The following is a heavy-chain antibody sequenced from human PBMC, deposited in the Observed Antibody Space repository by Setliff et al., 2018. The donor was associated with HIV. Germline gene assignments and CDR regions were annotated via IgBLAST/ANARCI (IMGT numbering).Heavy chain of an antibody. Sequence: TSETLSLTCTVSGVSITSNSYYWGWIRQPPGKGLEWIGSLYNNGVTYYNPSLRSRVTISVDMSKNQFSLKRTSVTAADTAMYYCANAPYPRGAFDFWGQGTVVTVSS. CDR2: LYNNGVT. CDR3: ANAPYPRGAFDF. D-gene: IGHD3-10*01. CDR1: GVSITSNSYY. V-gene: IGHV4-39*01. J-gene: IGHJ3*01.